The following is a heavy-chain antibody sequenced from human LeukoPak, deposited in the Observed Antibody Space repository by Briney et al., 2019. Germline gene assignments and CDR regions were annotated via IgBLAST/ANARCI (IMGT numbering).Heavy chain of an antibody. J-gene: IGHJ4*02. Sequence: PGGSLRLSCAASGFTFSSYAMSWVRQAPGKGVGWVSAISGSGGSTYYADSVKGRFTICRDNSKNTLYLQMNSLRAEDTAVYYCAKVAPLDYYDSSGYYYSFDYWGQGTLVTVSS. CDR3: AKVAPLDYYDSSGYYYSFDY. D-gene: IGHD3-22*01. V-gene: IGHV3-23*01. CDR2: ISGSGGST. CDR1: GFTFSSYA.